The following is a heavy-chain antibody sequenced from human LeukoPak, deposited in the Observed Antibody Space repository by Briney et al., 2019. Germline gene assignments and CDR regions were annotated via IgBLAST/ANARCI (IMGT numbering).Heavy chain of an antibody. CDR3: ARPPKGNEGICGGDCYSTYFDY. Sequence: GGSLRLSCAASGFTFSSYAMHWVRQAPGKGLEWVAVISYDGSNKYYADSVKGRFTISRDNSKNTLYLQMNSLRAEDTAVYYCARPPKGNEGICGGDCYSTYFDYWGQGTLVTVSS. V-gene: IGHV3-30*04. CDR1: GFTFSSYA. D-gene: IGHD2-21*02. CDR2: ISYDGSNK. J-gene: IGHJ4*02.